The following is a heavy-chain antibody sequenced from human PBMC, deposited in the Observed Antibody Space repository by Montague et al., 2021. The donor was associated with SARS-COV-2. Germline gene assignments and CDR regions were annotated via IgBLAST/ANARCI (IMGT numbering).Heavy chain of an antibody. D-gene: IGHD3-10*01. Sequence: SETLSLTCTVSGGSISSSSYYWGWLRQPPGKGLEWIGSIYYSGSTYYNPSLKSRVTISVDTSKNQFSLKLSSVTAADTAVYYCARDLADYYGSGSYGGMDVWGQGTTVTVSS. CDR1: GGSISSSSYY. CDR3: ARDLADYYGSGSYGGMDV. V-gene: IGHV4-39*07. CDR2: IYYSGST. J-gene: IGHJ6*02.